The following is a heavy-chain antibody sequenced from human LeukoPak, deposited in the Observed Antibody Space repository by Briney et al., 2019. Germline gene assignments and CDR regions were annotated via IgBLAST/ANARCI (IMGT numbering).Heavy chain of an antibody. V-gene: IGHV3-30*02. Sequence: SGGSLRLSCAASGFTFSSYGMHWVRQAPGKGLEWVAFIRYDGSNKYYADSVKGRFIISRDNSKNTLYLQMNSLRAEDTAVYYCAKDQGDFWSGYYYFDYWGQGTLVTVSS. CDR2: IRYDGSNK. CDR3: AKDQGDFWSGYYYFDY. J-gene: IGHJ4*02. CDR1: GFTFSSYG. D-gene: IGHD3-3*01.